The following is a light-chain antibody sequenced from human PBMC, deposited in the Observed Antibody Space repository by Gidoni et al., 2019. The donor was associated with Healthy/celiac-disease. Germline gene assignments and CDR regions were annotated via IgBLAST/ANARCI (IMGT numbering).Light chain of an antibody. V-gene: IGLV3-1*01. CDR3: QAWDSSAVV. J-gene: IGLJ2*01. Sequence: SYELTQPPSVSVSPGQTASITCSGEKLGDKYACWYQQKPGQSPVLVIYQESKRPSGIPERFSGSNSGNTATLTISGTQARDEADYYCQAWDSSAVVFGGGTKLTVL. CDR1: KLGDKY. CDR2: QES.